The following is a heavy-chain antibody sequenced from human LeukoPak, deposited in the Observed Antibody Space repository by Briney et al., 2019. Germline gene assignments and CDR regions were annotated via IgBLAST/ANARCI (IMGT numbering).Heavy chain of an antibody. D-gene: IGHD6-13*01. CDR1: ALTLADYG. CDR2: PNWKGGST. CDR3: ARDSSSWYVWEH. J-gene: IGHJ1*01. V-gene: IGHV3-20*04. Sequence: GGSLRLSCAASALTLADYGMRWARHAPGKGLDWVSGPNWKGGSTVYADSVKGRFTISRDNAKNSLYLQMNSLRAEDTGLYYCARDSSSWYVWEHWGEGSLVTVCS.